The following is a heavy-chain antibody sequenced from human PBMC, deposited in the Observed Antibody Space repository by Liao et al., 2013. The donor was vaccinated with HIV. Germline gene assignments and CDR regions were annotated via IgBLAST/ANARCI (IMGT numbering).Heavy chain of an antibody. V-gene: IGHV4-34*01. CDR2: INHSGST. J-gene: IGHJ4*02. D-gene: IGHD6-13*01. Sequence: QVQLQQWGAGLLKPSETLSLTCAVYGGSFSGYYWSWIRQPPGKGLEWIGEINHSGSTNYNPSLKSRITISVDTSKNQFSLKLSSVTAADTAVYYCATTYSSSWYRLDYWGQGTLVTVSS. CDR1: GGSFSGYY. CDR3: ATTYSSSWYRLDY.